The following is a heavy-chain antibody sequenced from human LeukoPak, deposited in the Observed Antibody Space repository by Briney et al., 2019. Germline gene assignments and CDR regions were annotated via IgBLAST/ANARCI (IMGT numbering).Heavy chain of an antibody. J-gene: IGHJ4*02. CDR1: GFTFSSYA. CDR3: AKFQGYCTGGTCPAAY. Sequence: GGSLRLSCAASGFTFSSYAMSWVRQAPGKGLEWVSAITGSGGSTYYADSVKGRFTISRDNSKNTLYLQMNSLRAEDTAVYFCAKFQGYCTGGTCPAAYWGQGTLVTVSS. CDR2: ITGSGGST. D-gene: IGHD2-15*01. V-gene: IGHV3-23*01.